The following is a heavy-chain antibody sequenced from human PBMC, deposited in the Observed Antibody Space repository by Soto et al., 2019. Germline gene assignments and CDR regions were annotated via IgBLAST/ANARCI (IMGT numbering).Heavy chain of an antibody. CDR1: GGTFSSYA. Sequence: QVQLVQSGAEVKKPGSSVKVSCKASGGTFSSYAISWVRQAPGQGLEWMGGIIPIFGTANYAQKFQGRVTITADESTSTAYMELSSLRSEDTAVYYCARTTLIVVVIGGSLTPDAFDIWGQGTMVTVSS. D-gene: IGHD3-22*01. V-gene: IGHV1-69*01. CDR2: IIPIFGTA. CDR3: ARTTLIVVVIGGSLTPDAFDI. J-gene: IGHJ3*02.